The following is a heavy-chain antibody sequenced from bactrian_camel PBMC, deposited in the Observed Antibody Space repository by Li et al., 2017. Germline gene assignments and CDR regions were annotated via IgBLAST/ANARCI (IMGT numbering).Heavy chain of an antibody. J-gene: IGHJ6*01. CDR3: ATVAFGHCGGGFCYSVEFGY. CDR2: ITTGDST. V-gene: IGHV3S1*01. CDR1: GFTFSDNW. D-gene: IGHD2*01. Sequence: VQLVESGGDLVQPGGSLRLSCAASGFTFSDNWMYWVRQAPGKGLEWVSTITTGDSTVSVDSVKGRFTHSQDYAKTTLYLQMNSLKTEDTGLYYCATVAFGHCGGGFCYSVEFGYWGQGTQVTVS.